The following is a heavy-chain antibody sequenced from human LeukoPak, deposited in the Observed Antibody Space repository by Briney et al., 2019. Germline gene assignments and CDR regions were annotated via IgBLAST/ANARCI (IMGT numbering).Heavy chain of an antibody. D-gene: IGHD5-18*01. CDR2: INPSGGST. CDR3: AREGGGYSYGYDY. Sequence: ASVPVSCKASGYTFTSYYMHWVRQAPGQGLEWMGIINPSGGSTSYAQKFQGRVTMTRDMSPSTVYMEPSNLRYEDTAVYYLAREGGGYSYGYDYWGQGTLVTVSS. V-gene: IGHV1-46*01. CDR1: GYTFTSYY. J-gene: IGHJ4*02.